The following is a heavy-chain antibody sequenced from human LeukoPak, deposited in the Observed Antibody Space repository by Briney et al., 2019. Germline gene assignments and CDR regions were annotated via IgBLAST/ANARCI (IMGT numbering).Heavy chain of an antibody. J-gene: IGHJ4*02. Sequence: ASVKVSCKAAGYTFTRYAIHWVRQAPGQRPEWMGRINAGKGNTQYSQKIQDRVTITRDTSASTAYMELSSLRSEDTAVYYCVRLGDYFDYWGQGTLVTVSS. V-gene: IGHV1-3*01. CDR1: GYTFTRYA. CDR2: INAGKGNT. CDR3: VRLGDYFDY.